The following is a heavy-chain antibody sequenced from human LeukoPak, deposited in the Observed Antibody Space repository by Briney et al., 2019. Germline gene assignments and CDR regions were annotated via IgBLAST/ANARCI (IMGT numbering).Heavy chain of an antibody. CDR1: GYTLTSYG. J-gene: IGHJ6*03. CDR3: ARSPYCSSTSCYYINYYYYMDV. D-gene: IGHD2-2*01. Sequence: ASVKVSCKASGYTLTSYGISWVRQAPGQGLEWMGWLSDYNGNTNYAQKLQGRVTMTTDTSTSTAYMELRSLRSDDTAVYYCARSPYCSSTSCYYINYYYYMDVWGKGTTVTVSS. CDR2: LSDYNGNT. V-gene: IGHV1-18*01.